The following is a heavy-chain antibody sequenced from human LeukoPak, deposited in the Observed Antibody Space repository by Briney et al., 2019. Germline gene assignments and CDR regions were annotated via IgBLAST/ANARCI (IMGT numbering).Heavy chain of an antibody. CDR3: ARHEVGIAVALPEIWYFDY. CDR1: GGSISSSSYY. D-gene: IGHD6-19*01. Sequence: PSETLSLTCTVSGGSISSSSYYWGWIRQPPGKGLEWIGSIYYSGGTYYNPSLKSRVTISVDTSKNQFSLKLSSVTAADTAVYYCARHEVGIAVALPEIWYFDYWGQGTLVTVSS. J-gene: IGHJ4*02. CDR2: IYYSGGT. V-gene: IGHV4-39*01.